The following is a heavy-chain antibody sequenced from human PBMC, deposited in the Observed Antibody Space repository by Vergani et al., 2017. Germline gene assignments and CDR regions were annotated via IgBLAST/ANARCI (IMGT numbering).Heavy chain of an antibody. CDR2: VLFDGSNE. J-gene: IGHJ4*02. CDR1: GFTFNRYR. D-gene: IGHD2-15*01. CDR3: ARDLAYCHEGSCAL. Sequence: QVQLAQSGGGVVQPGGSLRLSCVASGFTFNRYRMQWVRQARGKGLEWVAYVLFDGSNEYYADSVKGRFIVSRDNSNDALYLQMNSLRTDDTAVYYCARDLAYCHEGSCALWGQGSVVTVSS. V-gene: IGHV3-30*02.